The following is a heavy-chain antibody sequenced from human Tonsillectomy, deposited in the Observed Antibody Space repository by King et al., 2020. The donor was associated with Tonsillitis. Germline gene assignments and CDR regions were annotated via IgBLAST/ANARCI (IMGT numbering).Heavy chain of an antibody. J-gene: IGHJ4*02. CDR2: INPNSGDT. CDR1: GYTFTGYF. CDR3: ARSLAAAGSPRPVDY. V-gene: IGHV1-2*02. Sequence: QLVQSGAEVKKPGASVKVSCKASGYTFTGYFMHWVRQAPGQGLEWMGWINPNSGDTDYTQKFQGRVTMTRDTSISTAYMELSSLKSDDTAVYYWARSLAAAGSPRPVDYWGQGTLVTVSS. D-gene: IGHD6-13*01.